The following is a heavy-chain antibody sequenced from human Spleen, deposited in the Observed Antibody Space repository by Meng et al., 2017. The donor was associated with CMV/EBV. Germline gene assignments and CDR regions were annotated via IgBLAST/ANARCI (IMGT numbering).Heavy chain of an antibody. CDR1: GFTFSSYS. Sequence: EVQLVESGGGLVKPGGALRLSCAASGFTFSSYSMNWVRQAPGKGLEWVSSISSSSSYIYYADSVKGRFTISRDNAKNSLYLQMNSLRAEDTAVYYCARDKGYYDFWRGFDPWGQGTLVTVSS. J-gene: IGHJ5*02. CDR2: ISSSSSYI. D-gene: IGHD3-3*01. V-gene: IGHV3-21*01. CDR3: ARDKGYYDFWRGFDP.